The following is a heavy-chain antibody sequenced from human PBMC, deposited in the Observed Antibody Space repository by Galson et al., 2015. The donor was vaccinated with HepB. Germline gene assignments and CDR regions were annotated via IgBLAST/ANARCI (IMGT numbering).Heavy chain of an antibody. CDR3: GRFGDNDAFDI. V-gene: IGHV1-3*01. CDR1: GYNFATYG. J-gene: IGHJ3*02. D-gene: IGHD4-17*01. Sequence: SVKVSCKASGYNFATYGIHWVRQAPGQSLEWMGWISAGNGITKYAQKFQGRPTIVRDTSATTAYMELNSLTSEDTAVYYCGRFGDNDAFDIWGQGTMITVAS. CDR2: ISAGNGIT.